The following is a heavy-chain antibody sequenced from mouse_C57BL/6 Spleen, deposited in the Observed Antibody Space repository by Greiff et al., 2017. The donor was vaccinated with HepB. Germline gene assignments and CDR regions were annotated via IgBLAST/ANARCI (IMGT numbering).Heavy chain of an antibody. J-gene: IGHJ1*03. V-gene: IGHV6-6*01. D-gene: IGHD1-1*01. CDR3: TRGYYGSRDRGDVDG. CDR2: LRNKANNHAT. CDR1: GFTFSDAW. Sequence: EVKLVESGGGLVQPGGSMKLSCAASGFTFSDAWMAWVRQSPEKGLAWVAELRNKANNHATYYAGSGQGRFTIARDDSKSSVYLHMNSLSAEDTGIYDCTRGYYGSRDRGDVDGWGTGTTVTVAS.